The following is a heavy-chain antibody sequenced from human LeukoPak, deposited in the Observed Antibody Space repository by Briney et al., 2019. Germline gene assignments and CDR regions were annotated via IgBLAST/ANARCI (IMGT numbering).Heavy chain of an antibody. V-gene: IGHV3-30*18. CDR2: SAHDEVGK. CDR1: GFTFSDYA. D-gene: IGHD4/OR15-4a*01. Sequence: GRSLRLSCVGSGFTFSDYAIHWVRQAPGKGLEWVAVSAHDEVGKQFADSVKGRFTLSRDNSRDSVHLQMNRLRDEDTAVYYCAKDRGYGEHEPFESWGQGSLVTVSS. J-gene: IGHJ4*02. CDR3: AKDRGYGEHEPFES.